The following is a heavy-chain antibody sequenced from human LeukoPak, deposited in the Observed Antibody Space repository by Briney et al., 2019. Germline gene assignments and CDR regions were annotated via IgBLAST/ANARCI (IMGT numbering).Heavy chain of an antibody. D-gene: IGHD3-16*01. CDR3: ARAHGDYYYYYMDV. Sequence: GSLRLSCAASGFTFSNAWMSWVRQAPGKGLEWIGYIYYSGSTNYNPSLKSRVTISVDTSKNQFSLKLSSVTAADTAVYYCARAHGDYYYYYMDVWGKGTTVTISS. V-gene: IGHV4-59*01. CDR1: GFTFSNAW. CDR2: IYYSGST. J-gene: IGHJ6*03.